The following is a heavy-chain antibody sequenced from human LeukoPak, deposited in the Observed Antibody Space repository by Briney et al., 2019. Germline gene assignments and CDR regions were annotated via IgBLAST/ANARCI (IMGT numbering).Heavy chain of an antibody. CDR1: GYTFSAYY. D-gene: IGHD4-17*01. CDR3: ARDPPPPPLGDYSAIDAFDM. CDR2: INPNNGGT. Sequence: ASMKVSCKASGYTFSAYYMHWVRQAPGQGLEWMGWINPNNGGTKYAQKFQGRVTMTRDTSISTAYMELSRLRSDDPAVYYCARDPPPPPLGDYSAIDAFDMWGQGTMVTVSS. V-gene: IGHV1-2*02. J-gene: IGHJ3*02.